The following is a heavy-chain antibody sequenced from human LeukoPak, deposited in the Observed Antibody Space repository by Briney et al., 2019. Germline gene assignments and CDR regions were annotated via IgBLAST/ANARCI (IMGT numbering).Heavy chain of an antibody. J-gene: IGHJ4*02. V-gene: IGHV4-59*01. CDR1: GGSISSYY. D-gene: IGHD3-9*01. Sequence: SETLSLTCTVSGGSISSYYWSWIRQPPGKGLEWIGYIYYSGSTNYNPSLKSRVTISVDTSKNQFSLKLSSVTAADTAVYYCARGFDFDWLPRLDYWGQGTLVTVSS. CDR2: IYYSGST. CDR3: ARGFDFDWLPRLDY.